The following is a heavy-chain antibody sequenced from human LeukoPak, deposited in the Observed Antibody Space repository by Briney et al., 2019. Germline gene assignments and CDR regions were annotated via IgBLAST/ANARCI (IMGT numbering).Heavy chain of an antibody. D-gene: IGHD6-13*01. CDR3: ATELPSYSSSWYPGY. Sequence: GGSLRLSCAASGFTFNDYTMNRVRQAPGKGLEWVSSISSSSIYIFYADSLKGRFTISRDNAKNSLYLQMNSLRVEDTAVYYCATELPSYSSSWYPGYWGQGTLVTVSS. J-gene: IGHJ4*02. V-gene: IGHV3-21*01. CDR2: ISSSSIYI. CDR1: GFTFNDYT.